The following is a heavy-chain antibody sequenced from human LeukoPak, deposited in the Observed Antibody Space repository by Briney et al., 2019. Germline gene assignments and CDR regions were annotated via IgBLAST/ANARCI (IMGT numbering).Heavy chain of an antibody. Sequence: GGSLRLSCAASGFTFGSYSMNWVRQAPGKGLEWVSSISSSSSYIYYADSVKGRFTISRDNAKNSLYLQMNSLRAEDTAVYYCARDPPFSGSGYYYVIDAFDIWGQGTMVTVSS. CDR2: ISSSSSYI. V-gene: IGHV3-21*01. CDR3: ARDPPFSGSGYYYVIDAFDI. D-gene: IGHD3-22*01. J-gene: IGHJ3*02. CDR1: GFTFGSYS.